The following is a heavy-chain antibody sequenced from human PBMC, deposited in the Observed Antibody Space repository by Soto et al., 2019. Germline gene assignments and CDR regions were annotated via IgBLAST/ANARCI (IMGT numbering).Heavy chain of an antibody. J-gene: IGHJ4*02. Sequence: QVQLVQSGAEVKKPGSSVKVSCKASGGTFSSYAISWVRQAPGQGLEWMGGIIPIFGTANYAQKFQGRVTITADEYTSTAYMELSSLRSEDTAVYYCARDPYCSGGSCYNVKTVTTQNWGQGTLVTVSS. CDR2: IIPIFGTA. CDR3: ARDPYCSGGSCYNVKTVTTQN. D-gene: IGHD2-15*01. CDR1: GGTFSSYA. V-gene: IGHV1-69*01.